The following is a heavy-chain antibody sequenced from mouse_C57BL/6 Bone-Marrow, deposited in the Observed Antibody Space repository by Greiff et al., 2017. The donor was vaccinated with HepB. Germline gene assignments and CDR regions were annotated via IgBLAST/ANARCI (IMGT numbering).Heavy chain of an antibody. J-gene: IGHJ2*01. CDR3: ARRNYYGSSYRDFDY. V-gene: IGHV1-19*01. CDR1: GYTFTDYY. CDR2: INPYNGGT. D-gene: IGHD1-1*01. Sequence: EVKLVESGPVLVKPGASVKMSCKASGYTFTDYYMNWVKQSHGKSLEWIGVINPYNGGTSYNQKFKGKATLTVDKSSSTAYMELNSLTSEDSAVYYCARRNYYGSSYRDFDYWGQGTTLTVSS.